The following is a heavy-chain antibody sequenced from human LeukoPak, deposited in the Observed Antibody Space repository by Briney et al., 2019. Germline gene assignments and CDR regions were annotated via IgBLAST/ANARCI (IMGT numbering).Heavy chain of an antibody. D-gene: IGHD1-26*01. V-gene: IGHV1-18*01. CDR2: ISAYNGNT. CDR3: ARDGSVVGATEWDY. J-gene: IGHJ4*02. CDR1: GYTFTSYG. Sequence: SVKVSCKASGYTFTSYGISWVRQAPGQGLEWTGSISAYNGNTHYAQKLQGRVTMTTDTSTSTAYMELRSLRSDDTAVYYCARDGSVVGATEWDYWGQGTLVTVSS.